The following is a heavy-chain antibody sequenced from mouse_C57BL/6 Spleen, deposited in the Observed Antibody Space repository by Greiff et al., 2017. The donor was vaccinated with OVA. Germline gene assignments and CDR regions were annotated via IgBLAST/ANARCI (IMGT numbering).Heavy chain of an antibody. V-gene: IGHV1-69*01. CDR2: IDPSDSYT. CDR3: ARSSSGLPWFAY. CDR1: GYTFTSYW. J-gene: IGHJ3*01. D-gene: IGHD1-1*01. Sequence: QVQLKQPGAELVMPGASVKLSCKASGYTFTSYWMHWVKQRPGQGLEWIGEIDPSDSYTNYNQKFKGKSTLTVDKSSSTAYMQLSSLTSEDSAVYYCARSSSGLPWFAYWGQGTLVTVSA.